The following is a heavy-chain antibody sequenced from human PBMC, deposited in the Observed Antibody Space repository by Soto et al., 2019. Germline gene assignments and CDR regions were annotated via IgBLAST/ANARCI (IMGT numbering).Heavy chain of an antibody. D-gene: IGHD3-3*01. Sequence: SETLSLTCTVSGGSISSGGYYWSWILHHPGKGLEWIGYIYYSGSTYYNPSLKSRVTISVDTSKNQFSLKLRFVTAADTAVYYGARVTPPTRDYDFWSGYYSHDYWGQGTLVTVSS. V-gene: IGHV4-31*03. CDR2: IYYSGST. CDR1: GGSISSGGYY. J-gene: IGHJ4*02. CDR3: ARVTPPTRDYDFWSGYYSHDY.